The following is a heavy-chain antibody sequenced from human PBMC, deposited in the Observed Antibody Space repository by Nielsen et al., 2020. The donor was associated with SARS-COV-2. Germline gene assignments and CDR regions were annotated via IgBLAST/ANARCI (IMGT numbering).Heavy chain of an antibody. J-gene: IGHJ4*02. CDR2: IWYDGSNK. CDR1: GFTVSSKY. Sequence: GGSLRLSCAASGFTVSSKYMSWVRQAPGKGLEWVAVIWYDGSNKYYADSVKGRFTISRDNSKNTLYLQMNSLRAEDTAVYYCAKRYYDILTGYWGNFDYWGQGTLVTVSS. CDR3: AKRYYDILTGYWGNFDY. V-gene: IGHV3-33*06. D-gene: IGHD3-9*01.